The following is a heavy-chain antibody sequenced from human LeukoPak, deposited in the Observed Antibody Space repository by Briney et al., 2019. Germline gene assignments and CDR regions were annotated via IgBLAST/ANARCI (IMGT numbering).Heavy chain of an antibody. V-gene: IGHV3-74*01. CDR3: VRDFRSADY. CDR2: ICPDGTVT. Sequence: GGSLRLSCAASGFTFSTYCMHWVRQAPGKGPMWVSRICPDGTVTNYADSVKARFIISRDNARNTVYLQMNSLRVEDTAVYYCVRDFRSADYWGQGALVTVSP. J-gene: IGHJ4*02. CDR1: GFTFSTYC.